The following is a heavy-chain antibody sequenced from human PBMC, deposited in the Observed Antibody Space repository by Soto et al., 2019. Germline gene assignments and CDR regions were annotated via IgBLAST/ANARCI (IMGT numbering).Heavy chain of an antibody. J-gene: IGHJ6*02. CDR1: GFTFSSYG. CDR2: ISYDGSDK. D-gene: IGHD5-12*01. CDR3: AKDGSGYDSDYYYGMAV. Sequence: QVQLVESGGGVVQPGRSLRLSCAASGFTFSSYGMHWVRQAPGKGLEWVAVISYDGSDKYYADSVKGRFTISRDNSKNTLYLQMNSLRAEDTAVYYCAKDGSGYDSDYYYGMAVWGQGTTVTVSS. V-gene: IGHV3-30*18.